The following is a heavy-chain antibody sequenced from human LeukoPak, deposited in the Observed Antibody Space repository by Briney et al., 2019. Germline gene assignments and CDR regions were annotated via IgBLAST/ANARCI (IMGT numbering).Heavy chain of an antibody. CDR1: LFSFSSYA. CDR3: AKVHLGIGVDY. D-gene: IGHD7-27*01. V-gene: IGHV3-23*01. J-gene: IGHJ4*02. CDR2: ISDGGSRT. Sequence: GGSLRLSRAASLFSFSSYAVSWVRQAPGKGLEWVSGISDGGSRTYYADSVKGRFTISRDDSKNTLYLQMNSLRAEDTAVYYCAKVHLGIGVDYWGQGTLVTVSS.